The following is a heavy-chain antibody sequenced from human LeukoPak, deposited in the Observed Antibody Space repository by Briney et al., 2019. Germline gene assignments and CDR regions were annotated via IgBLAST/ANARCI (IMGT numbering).Heavy chain of an antibody. CDR1: GGSISSGSYY. D-gene: IGHD6-13*01. Sequence: SETLSLTCTVSGGSISSGSYYWSWIRQPAGKGLEWIGRIYTSGSTNYNPSLKSRVTISVDTSKNQFSLKLSSVTAADTAVYCCARERGRAAAGPDAFDIWGQGTMVTVSS. J-gene: IGHJ3*02. V-gene: IGHV4-61*02. CDR2: IYTSGST. CDR3: ARERGRAAAGPDAFDI.